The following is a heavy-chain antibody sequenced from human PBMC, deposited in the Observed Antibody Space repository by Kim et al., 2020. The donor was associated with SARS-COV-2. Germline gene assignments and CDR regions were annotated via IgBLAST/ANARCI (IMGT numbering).Heavy chain of an antibody. J-gene: IGHJ5*02. CDR3: AKSTGGWRFDP. V-gene: IGHV3-23*01. CDR2: ISGGGSDT. D-gene: IGHD6-19*01. Sequence: GGSLRLSCAASGFTFSTYAMNWVRQAPGKGLECVSGISGGGSDTYYAGSVKGRFTISRDNSKNTLYLQMNSLRAEDTAIYYCAKSTGGWRFDPWGQGTQGNVSP. CDR1: GFTFSTYA.